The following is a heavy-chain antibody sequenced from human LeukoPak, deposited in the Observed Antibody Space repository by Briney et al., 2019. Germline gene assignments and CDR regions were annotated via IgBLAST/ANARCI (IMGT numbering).Heavy chain of an antibody. CDR1: AYTFTGYY. V-gene: IGHV1-2*02. J-gene: IGHJ4*02. CDR2: INPNSGGT. CDR3: TRGGFGSGWEFDC. Sequence: ASVKVSCKASAYTFTGYYMHWVRQAPGQGLEWMGWINPNSGGTSYAQKFQGRVTMTRDTSISTAYMDLTSLRFDDTAMYYCTRGGFGSGWEFDCWGQGTLVSVSS. D-gene: IGHD6-19*01.